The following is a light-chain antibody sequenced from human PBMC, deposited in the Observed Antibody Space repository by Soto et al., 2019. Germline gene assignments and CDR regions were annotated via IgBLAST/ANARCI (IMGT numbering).Light chain of an antibody. CDR3: ASYTNSITYV. CDR2: EVS. J-gene: IGLJ1*01. Sequence: QSVLTQPASVSGSPGQSITISCTGSSSDIGGYNFVSWYQQYPGKAPKLMICEVSNRPSGVSDRFSGSKSGNTASLIISGLQAEDEADYYCASYTNSITYVFGSGTKVTVL. CDR1: SSDIGGYNF. V-gene: IGLV2-14*01.